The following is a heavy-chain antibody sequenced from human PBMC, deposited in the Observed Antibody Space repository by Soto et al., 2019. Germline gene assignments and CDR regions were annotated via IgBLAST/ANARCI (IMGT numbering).Heavy chain of an antibody. CDR1: GGSFSGYQ. J-gene: IGHJ6*03. CDR2: INDSGNI. CDR3: ARGVILWFGELSRRGGYHYCMDV. Sequence: QVQLQQWGAGLLKPSETLSLTCAVYGGSFSGYQWSWIRQTPGKGLEWIGEINDSGNINYNPSLKSRVTILLDTPKKQFSLKLSSVTAADSAVYYCARGVILWFGELSRRGGYHYCMDVWGKGTTVTVSS. V-gene: IGHV4-34*01. D-gene: IGHD3-10*01.